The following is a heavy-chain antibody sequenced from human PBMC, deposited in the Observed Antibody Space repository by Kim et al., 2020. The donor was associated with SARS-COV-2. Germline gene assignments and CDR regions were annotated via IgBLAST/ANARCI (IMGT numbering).Heavy chain of an antibody. D-gene: IGHD2-21*01. CDR2: IYTSGST. J-gene: IGHJ4*02. CDR1: GGSISSGSYY. CDR3: ARSVIPTYYFGY. V-gene: IGHV4-61*02. Sequence: SETLSLTCTVSGGSISSGSYYWSWIRQTAGKGLEWIGRIYTSGSTNYNPSLKSRVTISVDTSKNQFSLKLSSVTAADTAVYYWARSVIPTYYFGYWGQGTLFTVSS.